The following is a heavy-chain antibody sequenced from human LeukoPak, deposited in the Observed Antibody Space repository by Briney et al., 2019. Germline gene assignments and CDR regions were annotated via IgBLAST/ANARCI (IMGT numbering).Heavy chain of an antibody. V-gene: IGHV3-7*01. D-gene: IGHD3-3*01. CDR1: GFTFSSYW. CDR2: IKQDGSEK. Sequence: GSLRLSCAASGFTFSSYWMSWVRQAPGKGLEWVANIKQDGSEKYYVDSVKGRSTISRDNAKNSLYLQMNSLRAEDTAVYYCARDIRFLEWLFKNTFDYWGQGTLVTVSS. J-gene: IGHJ4*02. CDR3: ARDIRFLEWLFKNTFDY.